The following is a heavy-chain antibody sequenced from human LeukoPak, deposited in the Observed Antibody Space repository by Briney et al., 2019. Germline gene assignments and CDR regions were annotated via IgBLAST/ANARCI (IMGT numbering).Heavy chain of an antibody. CDR2: ISSSSSYI. CDR1: GFTVSSNY. V-gene: IGHV3-21*01. J-gene: IGHJ4*02. D-gene: IGHD6-13*01. Sequence: GGSLRLSCAASGFTVSSNYMSWVRQAPGKGLEWVSSISSSSSYIYYADSVKGRFTISRDNAKNSLYLQMNSLRAEDTAVYYCARSGIAAAGPYYWGQGTLVTVSS. CDR3: ARSGIAAAGPYY.